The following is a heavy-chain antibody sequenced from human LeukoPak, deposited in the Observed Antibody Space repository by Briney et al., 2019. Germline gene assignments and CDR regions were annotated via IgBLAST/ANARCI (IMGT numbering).Heavy chain of an antibody. Sequence: PGGSLRLSCAASGFTFSRFGMHWVRQAPGKGLEWVALIRYDGSDKYYADSVRGRFTISRDNAKNSLYLQMNSLRAEDTAVYYCARGGHFYHDAFDIWGQGTMVTVSS. CDR3: ARGGHFYHDAFDI. CDR2: IRYDGSDK. D-gene: IGHD2/OR15-2a*01. V-gene: IGHV3-30*02. CDR1: GFTFSRFG. J-gene: IGHJ3*02.